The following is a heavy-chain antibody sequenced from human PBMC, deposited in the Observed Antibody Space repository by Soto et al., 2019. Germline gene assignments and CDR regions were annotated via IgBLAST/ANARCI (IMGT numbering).Heavy chain of an antibody. CDR1: GGSFRDYY. CDR2: IYYSGST. D-gene: IGHD3-10*01. J-gene: IGHJ3*01. V-gene: IGHV4-59*01. CDR3: ARVWGGAFDF. Sequence: SLTCAVYGGSFRDYYWSWIRQPPGKGLEWIGYIYYSGSTNYNPSLKSRVTISVDTSKNQFSLKLSSVTAADTAVYYCARVWGGAFDFWGQGTMVTVS.